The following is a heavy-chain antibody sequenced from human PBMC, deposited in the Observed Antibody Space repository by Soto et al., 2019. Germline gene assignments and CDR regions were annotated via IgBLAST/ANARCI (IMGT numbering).Heavy chain of an antibody. CDR1: GDSISNLDYF. V-gene: IGHV4-30-4*01. J-gene: IGHJ5*01. CDR3: ARGRYCLTGRCFPNWFDS. D-gene: IGHD7-27*01. Sequence: SETLSLTCSVSGDSISNLDYFWAWIRQPPGQALEYIGYIYKSATTYYNPSFESRVAISVDTPKSQFSLNVTSVTAADTAVYFCARGRYCLTGRCFPNWFDSWGQGALVTVSS. CDR2: IYKSATT.